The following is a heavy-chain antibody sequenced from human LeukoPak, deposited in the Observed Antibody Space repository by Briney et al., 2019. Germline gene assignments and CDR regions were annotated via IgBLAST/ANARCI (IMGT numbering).Heavy chain of an antibody. CDR2: ISYDGSNK. Sequence: GGSLRLSCAASGFAFSSYEMNWVRQAPGKGLEWVAVISYDGSNKYYAGSVKGRFTISRDNSKNTLYLQMNSLRAEDTAVYYCASGIVGAADYWGQGTLVTVSS. J-gene: IGHJ4*02. CDR3: ASGIVGAADY. D-gene: IGHD1-26*01. V-gene: IGHV3-30*01. CDR1: GFAFSSYE.